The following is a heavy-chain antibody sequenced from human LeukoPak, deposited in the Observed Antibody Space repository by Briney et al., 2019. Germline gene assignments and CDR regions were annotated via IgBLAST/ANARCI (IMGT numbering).Heavy chain of an antibody. CDR1: GYTLTELS. CDR2: FDPEDGET. J-gene: IGHJ3*02. CDR3: ATGSQWEPHHGDAFDI. D-gene: IGHD1-26*01. Sequence: GASVKVSCKVSGYTLTELSMHWVRQAPGKGLEWMGGFDPEDGETIYAQKFQGRVTMTEDTSTDTAYMELSSLRSEDTAVYYCATGSQWEPHHGDAFDIWGQGTMVTVSS. V-gene: IGHV1-24*01.